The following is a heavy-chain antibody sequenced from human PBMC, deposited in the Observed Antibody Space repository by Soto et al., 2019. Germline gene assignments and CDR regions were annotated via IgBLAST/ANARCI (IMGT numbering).Heavy chain of an antibody. CDR3: ARRPNTAMVPLYGMDV. J-gene: IGHJ6*02. CDR1: GLTVSSNY. V-gene: IGHV3-53*01. D-gene: IGHD5-18*01. CDR2: IYSGGST. Sequence: LRLSCAASGLTVSSNYMSWVRQAPGKGLEWVSVIYSGGSTYYADSVKGRFTISRDNSKNTLYLQMNSLRAEDTAVYYCARRPNTAMVPLYGMDVWGQGTTVTVSS.